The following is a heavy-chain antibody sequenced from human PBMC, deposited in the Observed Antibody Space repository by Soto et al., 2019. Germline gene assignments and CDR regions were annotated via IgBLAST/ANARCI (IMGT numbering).Heavy chain of an antibody. CDR3: ARTCPYSYGLSQWFGP. D-gene: IGHD5-18*01. CDR1: GCTFSSYS. V-gene: IGHV1-69*13. CDR2: IIPIFGTA. J-gene: IGHJ5*02. Sequence: SVKVSCKASGCTFSSYSISWVRQAPGQGLEWMGGIIPIFGTANYAQKFQGRVTITADESTSTAYMELSSLRSEDTAVYYCARTCPYSYGLSQWFGPWGQGNRV.